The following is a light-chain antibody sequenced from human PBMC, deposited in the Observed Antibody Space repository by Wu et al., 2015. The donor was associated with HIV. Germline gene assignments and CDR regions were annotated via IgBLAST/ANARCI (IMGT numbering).Light chain of an antibody. CDR3: QKYNTVPWT. CDR1: QNIGHY. J-gene: IGKJ1*01. Sequence: DIQMTQSPSSLSASMGDRVTITCWTSQNIGHYLAWYQQKPGKVPQLLIYTTSTLHSGVPSRFSGRGSGTNFTLTISSLEPEDVATYYCQKYNTVPWTFGQGTKVEMK. CDR2: TTS. V-gene: IGKV1-27*01.